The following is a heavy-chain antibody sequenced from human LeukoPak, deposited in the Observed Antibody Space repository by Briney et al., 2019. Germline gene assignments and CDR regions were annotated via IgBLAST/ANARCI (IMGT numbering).Heavy chain of an antibody. J-gene: IGHJ3*02. V-gene: IGHV3-23*01. D-gene: IGHD2-15*01. CDR1: GFTFSSYA. Sequence: GGSLRLSCAASGFTFSSYAMSWVRQAPGKGLESVSVIYSGGSTYYADSVKGRFTISRDNSKNTLYLQMNSLRAEDTAVYYCAKDGGYSLTDHAFDIWGQGTMVTVSS. CDR3: AKDGGYSLTDHAFDI. CDR2: IYSGGST.